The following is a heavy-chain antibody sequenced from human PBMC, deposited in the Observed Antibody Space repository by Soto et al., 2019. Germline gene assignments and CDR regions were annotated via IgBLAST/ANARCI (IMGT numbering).Heavy chain of an antibody. V-gene: IGHV1-18*01. CDR1: GYTFTSYG. CDR3: ARERHHYGDLNWFDP. J-gene: IGHJ5*02. D-gene: IGHD4-17*01. Sequence: ASVKVSCKASGYTFTSYGISWVRQAPGQGLEWMGWISAYNGNTNYAQKLQGRVTMTTDTSTSTAYMELRSLRSDDTAVYYCARERHHYGDLNWFDPWGQGTLVTVSS. CDR2: ISAYNGNT.